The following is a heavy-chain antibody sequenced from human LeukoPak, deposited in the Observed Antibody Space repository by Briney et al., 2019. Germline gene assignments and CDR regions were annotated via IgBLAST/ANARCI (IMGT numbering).Heavy chain of an antibody. CDR2: IKQDGSEK. J-gene: IGHJ3*02. Sequence: GGSLRLSCAASGFTFSSHWMSWVRQAPGKGLEWVANIKQDGSEKYYVDSVKGRFTISRDNAKNSLYLQMNSLRAEDTAVYYCARGGGLYGDYDAFDIWGQGTMVTVSS. CDR1: GFTFSSHW. D-gene: IGHD4-17*01. CDR3: ARGGGLYGDYDAFDI. V-gene: IGHV3-7*01.